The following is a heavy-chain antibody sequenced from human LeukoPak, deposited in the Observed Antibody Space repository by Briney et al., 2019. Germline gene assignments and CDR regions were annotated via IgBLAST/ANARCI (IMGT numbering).Heavy chain of an antibody. J-gene: IGHJ6*04. CDR3: AELGITMIGGV. Sequence: GGSLRLSCAASGFTFSKTWMSWVRQAPRKGLEWVACIMEDGSVQKYVDSVRGRFTISRDNARNSLYLQMNSLRAEDTAVYYCAELGITMIGGVWGKGTTVTISS. V-gene: IGHV3-7*01. CDR2: IMEDGSVQ. D-gene: IGHD3-10*02. CDR1: GFTFSKTW.